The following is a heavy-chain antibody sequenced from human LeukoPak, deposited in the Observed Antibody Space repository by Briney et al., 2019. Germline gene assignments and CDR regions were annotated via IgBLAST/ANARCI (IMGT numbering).Heavy chain of an antibody. CDR2: ISGSGGST. CDR3: ARGCRAGTATLAFDY. J-gene: IGHJ4*02. Sequence: GGSLRLSCAASGFTFSSYAMSWVRQAPRKGLEWVSAISGSGGSTYYADSVKGRFTISRDNSKNTLYLQMNSLRAEDTAVYYCARGCRAGTATLAFDYWGQGTLVTVSS. CDR1: GFTFSSYA. D-gene: IGHD1-7*01. V-gene: IGHV3-23*01.